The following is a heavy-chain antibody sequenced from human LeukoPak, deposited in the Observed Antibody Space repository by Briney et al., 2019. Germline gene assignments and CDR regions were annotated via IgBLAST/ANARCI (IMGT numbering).Heavy chain of an antibody. Sequence: ASVKVSCKASGYTFTGYYMHWVRQAPGQGLERMGWINPNSGGTNYAQKFQGRVTMTRDTSISTAYMELSRLRSDDTAVYYCARGLEPYSSSSADDYWGQGTLVTVSS. CDR2: INPNSGGT. CDR3: ARGLEPYSSSSADDY. D-gene: IGHD6-6*01. CDR1: GYTFTGYY. J-gene: IGHJ4*02. V-gene: IGHV1-2*02.